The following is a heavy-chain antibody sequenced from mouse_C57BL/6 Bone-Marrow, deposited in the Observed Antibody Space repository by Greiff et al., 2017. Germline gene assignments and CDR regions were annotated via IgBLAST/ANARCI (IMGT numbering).Heavy chain of an antibody. Sequence: QVQLQQSGAELVRPGTSVKVSCKASGYAFTNYLIEWVKQRPGQGLEWIGVINPGSGGTNYNEKFKGKATLTADKSSSTAYMQLSSLTSEDSAVYFCAKLGRGYAMDYWGQGTSVTVSS. D-gene: IGHD4-1*01. V-gene: IGHV1-54*01. CDR3: AKLGRGYAMDY. CDR1: GYAFTNYL. CDR2: INPGSGGT. J-gene: IGHJ4*01.